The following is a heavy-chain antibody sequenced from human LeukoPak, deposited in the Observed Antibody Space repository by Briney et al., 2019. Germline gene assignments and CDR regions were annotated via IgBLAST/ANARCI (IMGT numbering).Heavy chain of an antibody. CDR2: MNPNSGNT. CDR1: GYTFTSYD. J-gene: IGHJ6*02. V-gene: IGHV1-8*01. CDR3: ASSPHGKNGMDV. Sequence: GASVKVSCKAPGYTFTSYDINRVRQATGQGLEWMGWMNPNSGNTGYAQKFQGRVTMTRNTSISTAYMELSSLRSEDTAVYYCASSPHGKNGMDVWGQGTTVTVSS.